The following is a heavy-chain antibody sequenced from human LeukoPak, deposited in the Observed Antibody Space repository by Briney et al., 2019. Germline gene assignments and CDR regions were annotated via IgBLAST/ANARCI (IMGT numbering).Heavy chain of an antibody. CDR3: AKEGGEGSYCSGGSCYSHYFDY. Sequence: GGSLRLSCAASGFTFSSYGMHWVRQAPGKGLEWVAFIRYDGSNKYYADSVKGRFTISRDNSKNTLYLQMNSLRAEDTAVYYCAKEGGEGSYCSGGSCYSHYFDYWGQGTLVTVSS. V-gene: IGHV3-30*02. J-gene: IGHJ4*02. D-gene: IGHD2-15*01. CDR1: GFTFSSYG. CDR2: IRYDGSNK.